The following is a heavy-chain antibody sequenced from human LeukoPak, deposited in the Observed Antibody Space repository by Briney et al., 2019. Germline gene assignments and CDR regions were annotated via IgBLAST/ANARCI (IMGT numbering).Heavy chain of an antibody. V-gene: IGHV3-23*01. CDR2: ISGSGGST. D-gene: IGHD1-26*01. CDR3: AKVGSRSPFDY. J-gene: IGHJ4*02. Sequence: GGSLRLSCAASGFTFSSYNMNWVRQAPGKGLEWVSAISGSGGSTYYADSVKGRFTISRDNSKNTLYLQMNSLRAEDTAVYYCAKVGSRSPFDYWGQGTLVPVSS. CDR1: GFTFSSYN.